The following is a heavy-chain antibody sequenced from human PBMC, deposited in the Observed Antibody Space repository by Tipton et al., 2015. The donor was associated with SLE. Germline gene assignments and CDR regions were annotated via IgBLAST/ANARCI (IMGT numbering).Heavy chain of an antibody. CDR1: GGSISSSSYY. D-gene: IGHD3-22*01. CDR2: IYYSGST. CDR3: ALDYYDSSGYPPFDY. J-gene: IGHJ4*02. V-gene: IGHV4-39*01. Sequence: TLSLTCTVSGGSISSSSYYWGWIRQPPGKGLEWIGSIYYSGSTYYNPSLKSRVTISVDTSKNQFSLKLSSVTAADTAVYYCALDYYDSSGYPPFDYWGQGTLVTVSS.